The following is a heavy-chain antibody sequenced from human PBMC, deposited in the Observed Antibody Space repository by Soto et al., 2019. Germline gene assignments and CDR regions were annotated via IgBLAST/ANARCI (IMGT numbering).Heavy chain of an antibody. J-gene: IGHJ5*02. CDR3: PRDHRLIDTAMVPWFDP. CDR1: GFTFSSYS. V-gene: IGHV3-21*01. D-gene: IGHD5-18*01. CDR2: ISSSSSYI. Sequence: SGGSLRLSXAASGFTFSSYSMNWVRQAPGKGLEWVSSISSSSSYIYYADSVKGRFTISRDNAKNSLYLQMDSLRAEDTAVYYCPRDHRLIDTAMVPWFDPWGQGTLVTVSS.